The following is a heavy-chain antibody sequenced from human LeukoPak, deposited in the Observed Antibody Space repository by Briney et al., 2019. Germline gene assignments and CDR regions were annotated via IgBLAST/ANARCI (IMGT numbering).Heavy chain of an antibody. D-gene: IGHD3-3*01. J-gene: IGHJ6*03. CDR1: GGSFSGYY. CDR2: INHSGST. CDR3: ARGFGVLYYYYYYMGV. Sequence: SETLSLTCAVYGGSFSGYYWSWIRQPPGKGLEWIGEINHSGSTNYNPSLKSRVTISVDTSKNQFSLKLSSVTATDTAVYYCARGFGVLYYYYYYMGVWGKGTTVTVSS. V-gene: IGHV4-34*01.